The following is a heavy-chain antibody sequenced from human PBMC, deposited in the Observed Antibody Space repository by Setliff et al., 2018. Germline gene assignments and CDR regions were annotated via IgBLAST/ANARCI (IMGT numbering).Heavy chain of an antibody. V-gene: IGHV4-61*02. CDR3: ARDYGPNDY. CDR2: LHTSGGT. D-gene: IGHD3-16*01. J-gene: IGHJ4*02. CDR1: GGSITSGSYY. Sequence: SETLSLTCAVSGGSITSGSYYWSWIRQPAGEGLEWIGRLHTSGGTNYNPSLKSRVTISVDTSKNQLSLKVNSVTVADTAVYFCARDYGPNDYWGQGSLVTVSS.